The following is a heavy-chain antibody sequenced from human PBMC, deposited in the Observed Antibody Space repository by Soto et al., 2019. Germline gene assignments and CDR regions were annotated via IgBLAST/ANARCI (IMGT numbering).Heavy chain of an antibody. D-gene: IGHD2-8*01. CDR3: ARLVYDTRLNYMYFDF. J-gene: IGHJ4*02. CDR1: GVSISSGNW. CDR2: IFHDGAA. V-gene: IGHV4-4*01. Sequence: LSLTCAVSGVSISSGNWWTWVRQTPQRGLEYIGEIFHDGAANYYPSFERRVAISVDTSKNQFSLKLTSVTAADTAIYFCARLVYDTRLNYMYFDFWGQGALVTVSS.